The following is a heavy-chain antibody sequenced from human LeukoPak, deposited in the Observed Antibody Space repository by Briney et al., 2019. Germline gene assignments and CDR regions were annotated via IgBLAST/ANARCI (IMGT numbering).Heavy chain of an antibody. CDR2: INPNCGGT. CDR1: VYTFTCYY. CDR3: TREEAYCTSRSCHIDY. D-gene: IGHD2-2*02. J-gene: IGHJ4*02. V-gene: IGHV1-2*02. Sequence: GASVKVSCKASVYTFTCYYMHWVRQAPGQGLEWMGWINPNCGGTNYAQKFQGRGTMTRDTSISTAYMELSRLRADTTAEYYYTREEAYCTSRSCHIDYWGQGTLVTVSS.